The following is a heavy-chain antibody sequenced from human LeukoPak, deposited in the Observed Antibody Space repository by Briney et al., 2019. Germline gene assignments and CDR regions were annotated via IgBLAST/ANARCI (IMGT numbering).Heavy chain of an antibody. CDR2: IYYSGST. CDR1: GGSISSYY. J-gene: IGHJ4*02. CDR3: ARSKYFFDY. V-gene: IGHV4-59*01. D-gene: IGHD2/OR15-2a*01. Sequence: SETLSLTCTVSGGSISSYYWSWIRQPPGKGLEWIGYIYYSGSTNYNPSLKSRVTISVDTSKNQFSLKLSSVTAAGTAVYYCARSKYFFDYWGRGTLVTVSS.